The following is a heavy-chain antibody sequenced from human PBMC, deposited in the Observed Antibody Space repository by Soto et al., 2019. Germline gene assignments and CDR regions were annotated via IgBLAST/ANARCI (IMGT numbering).Heavy chain of an antibody. V-gene: IGHV3-30-3*01. Sequence: VESGGRGVQPGRSLRLSCAASEFTFSSYAMHWVRQAPGRGLEWVALISFDGTHQYYADSVKGRFTISRDNSKNILFLQMNSLSPDDSAIYFCARPIPRWSYHYGMDVWGQGTTVTVSS. CDR1: EFTFSSYA. CDR2: ISFDGTHQ. J-gene: IGHJ6*02. D-gene: IGHD3-3*01. CDR3: ARPIPRWSYHYGMDV.